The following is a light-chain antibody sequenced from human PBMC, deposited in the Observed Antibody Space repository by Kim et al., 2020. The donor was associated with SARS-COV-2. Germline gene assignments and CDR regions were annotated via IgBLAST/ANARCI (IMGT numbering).Light chain of an antibody. Sequence: DILMTQSPSSLSASVGDRVTITCRASQTISAYLNWYQQRPGKDPQLLIYATSSLQTGVPSRFSGGGSGTDFTLTIASLQPEDFATYYCQQSYTAPYSFGQGTKLEI. CDR2: ATS. V-gene: IGKV1-39*01. J-gene: IGKJ2*03. CDR3: QQSYTAPYS. CDR1: QTISAY.